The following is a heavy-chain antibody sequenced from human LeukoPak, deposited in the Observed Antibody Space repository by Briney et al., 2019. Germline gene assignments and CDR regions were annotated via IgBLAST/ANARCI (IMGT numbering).Heavy chain of an antibody. CDR2: IYPGDSDT. Sequence: GESLKISCKGSGYSFTSYWIGWVRQMPGKGLEWKGIIYPGDSDTRYSPSFQGQVTISADKSISTAYLQWSSLKASDTAMYYCARGGYCSSTSCYAVYWGQGTLVTVSS. V-gene: IGHV5-51*01. CDR3: ARGGYCSSTSCYAVY. CDR1: GYSFTSYW. J-gene: IGHJ4*02. D-gene: IGHD2-2*01.